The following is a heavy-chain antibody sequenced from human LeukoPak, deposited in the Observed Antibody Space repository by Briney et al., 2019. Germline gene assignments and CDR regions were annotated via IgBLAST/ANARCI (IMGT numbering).Heavy chain of an antibody. CDR2: IRYDGSNN. Sequence: GGSLRLSCAASGFTFRSYGMHWVRQAPGKGLEWVAFIRYDGSNNYYADSVKGRFTISRDNSKNMLLLQMNTLRVEDTAVYYRASLQGGSGSYPQSNFDYWGQGTLVTVSS. D-gene: IGHD3-10*01. J-gene: IGHJ4*02. V-gene: IGHV3-30*02. CDR3: ASLQGGSGSYPQSNFDY. CDR1: GFTFRSYG.